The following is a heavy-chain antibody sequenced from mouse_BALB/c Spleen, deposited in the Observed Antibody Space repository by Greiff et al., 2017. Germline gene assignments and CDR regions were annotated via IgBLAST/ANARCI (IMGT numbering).Heavy chain of an antibody. D-gene: IGHD2-14*01. Sequence: EVQLMESGGGLVKPGGSLKLSCAASGFTFSDYYMYWVRQTPEKRLEWVATISDGGSYTYYPDSVKGRFTISRDNAKNNLYLQMSSLKSEDTAMYYCARGRYDGYAMDYWGQGTSVTVSS. CDR3: ARGRYDGYAMDY. CDR1: GFTFSDYY. V-gene: IGHV5-4*02. CDR2: ISDGGSYT. J-gene: IGHJ4*01.